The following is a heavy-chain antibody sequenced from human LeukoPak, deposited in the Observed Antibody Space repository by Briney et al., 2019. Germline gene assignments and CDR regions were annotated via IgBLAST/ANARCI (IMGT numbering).Heavy chain of an antibody. CDR1: GGSFSGYY. Sequence: SETLSLTCAVYGGSFSGYYWSWIRQSPGKGLEWIGEITQNTGATNFNPALKSRVAISIDTSENQISLNLSSVTAADTAVYYCARGDHYDFWIDYHTQAGYFFDYWGQGTLVSVSS. CDR3: ARGDHYDFWIDYHTQAGYFFDY. CDR2: ITQNTGAT. V-gene: IGHV4-34*01. D-gene: IGHD3-3*01. J-gene: IGHJ4*02.